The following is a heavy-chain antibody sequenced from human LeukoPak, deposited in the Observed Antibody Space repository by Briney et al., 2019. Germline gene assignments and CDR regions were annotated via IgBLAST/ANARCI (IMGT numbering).Heavy chain of an antibody. Sequence: SQTLSLTCTVSGGSIVNGAYYWNWVRQHPGKGLEWIGYIYYRGTTYYNPSLKSRLTMSVDTSKNQFSLKLTSVTAADTAVYYCARSHRLGELSLFFWGQGTLVTVSS. V-gene: IGHV4-31*02. CDR3: ARSHRLGELSLFF. CDR1: GGSIVNGAYY. J-gene: IGHJ4*02. D-gene: IGHD3-16*02. CDR2: IYYRGTT.